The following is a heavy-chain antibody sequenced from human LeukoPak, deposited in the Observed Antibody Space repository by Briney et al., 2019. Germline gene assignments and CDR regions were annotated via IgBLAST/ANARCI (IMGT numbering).Heavy chain of an antibody. J-gene: IGHJ4*02. CDR2: LFNTGST. V-gene: IGHV4-59*01. D-gene: IGHD7-27*01. CDR3: ARGHLGLQD. Sequence: SETLSLTCTVSGASLTTYHWTSIRQPPGRRLEWIGYLFNTGSTKYNPSLASRVAILADTSKNQFSLKMTSVSAADTAVYHCARGHLGLQDWAQGTLVTVSS. CDR1: GASLTTYH.